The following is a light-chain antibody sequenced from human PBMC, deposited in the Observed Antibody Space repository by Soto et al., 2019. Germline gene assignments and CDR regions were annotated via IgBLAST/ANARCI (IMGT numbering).Light chain of an antibody. CDR3: QKYYSYPRT. V-gene: IGKV1-5*03. CDR1: QTISSW. CDR2: KAS. J-gene: IGKJ1*01. Sequence: DIQMTQSPSTLSGSVGDRVTITSRASQTISSWLAWYQQKPGKAPKLLIYKASTLKSGVPSRFSGSGSGTELTLTISRLQPDDFATYYCQKYYSYPRTCGQGTKVDIK.